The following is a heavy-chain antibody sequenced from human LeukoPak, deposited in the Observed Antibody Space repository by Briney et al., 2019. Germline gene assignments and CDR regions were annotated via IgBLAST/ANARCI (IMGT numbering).Heavy chain of an antibody. CDR1: GYAFTGYY. V-gene: IGHV1-2*02. J-gene: IGHJ4*02. D-gene: IGHD3-10*01. Sequence: GASVKVSCKASGYAFTGYYMHWVRQAPGQGLEWMGWINPNSGGTNYAQKFQGRVTMTRDTSISTAYMELSRLRSDDTAVYNCARDRVLTAKRMVRGEPGYWGQGTLVTVSS. CDR2: INPNSGGT. CDR3: ARDRVLTAKRMVRGEPGY.